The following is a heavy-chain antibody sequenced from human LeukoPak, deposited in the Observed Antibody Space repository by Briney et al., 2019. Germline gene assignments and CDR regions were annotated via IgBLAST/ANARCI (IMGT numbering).Heavy chain of an antibody. J-gene: IGHJ4*02. Sequence: PSATLSLTCTVSGGSISSGGYYWSWIRHHPGKGLEWIGYIYYSGNTYYNPSLKSRLTISVDTSKNQFSLKLNSVTAADTAVYYCARSGLSATGEFDYWGQGALVTVSS. CDR1: GGSISSGGYY. CDR3: ARSGLSATGEFDY. D-gene: IGHD2-15*01. CDR2: IYYSGNT. V-gene: IGHV4-31*03.